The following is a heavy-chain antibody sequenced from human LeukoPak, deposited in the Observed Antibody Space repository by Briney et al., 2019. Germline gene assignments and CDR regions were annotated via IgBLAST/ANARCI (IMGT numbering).Heavy chain of an antibody. Sequence: PSQTLSLTCTVSGGSISSGGYYWSWIRQHPGKGLEWIGYIYYSGSTYYNPSLKSRVTISVDTSKNQFSLKLRSVTAADTAVYYCARLQDSDTAYVDCWGQGTLVTVSS. J-gene: IGHJ4*02. V-gene: IGHV4-31*03. CDR3: ARLQDSDTAYVDC. D-gene: IGHD2-15*01. CDR2: IYYSGST. CDR1: GGSISSGGYY.